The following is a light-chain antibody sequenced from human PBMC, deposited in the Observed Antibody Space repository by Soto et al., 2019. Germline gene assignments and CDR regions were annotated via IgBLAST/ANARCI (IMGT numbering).Light chain of an antibody. J-gene: IGLJ2*01. V-gene: IGLV1-44*01. CDR2: GND. Sequence: QSVLTQPPSASGTPGQRVTLSCSGSSSNIGGNIVNWYQQLPGTASKLLIFGNDQRPSWVPDRFSGSKSGTSASLAISGLQSEDEANYYCAAWDDSLNGVVFGGGTKLTVL. CDR1: SSNIGGNI. CDR3: AAWDDSLNGVV.